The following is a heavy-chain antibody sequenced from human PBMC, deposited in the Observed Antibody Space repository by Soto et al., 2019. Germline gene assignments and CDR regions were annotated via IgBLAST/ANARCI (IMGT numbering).Heavy chain of an antibody. D-gene: IGHD4-17*01. Sequence: SVKVSCKASGGTFSSYAISWVRQAPGQGLEWMGGIIPIFGTANYAQKFQGRVTITADESTSTAYMELSSLRSEDTAVYYCAGDRGTVTHAFDIWGQGTMVTVSS. CDR2: IIPIFGTA. J-gene: IGHJ3*02. V-gene: IGHV1-69*13. CDR1: GGTFSSYA. CDR3: AGDRGTVTHAFDI.